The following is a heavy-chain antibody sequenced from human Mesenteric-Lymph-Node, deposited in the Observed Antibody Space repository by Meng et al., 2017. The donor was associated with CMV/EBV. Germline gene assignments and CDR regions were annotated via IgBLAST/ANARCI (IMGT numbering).Heavy chain of an antibody. CDR3: AGAPTWGPFDF. Sequence: GESLKISCAASGFIFSDYYMTWIRQAPGKGLEWVSYISGGGDYTKYADSVKGRFTISRDNAKKSLYLQMDSLRAEDTAVYYCAGAPTWGPFDFWGQGTLVTVSS. V-gene: IGHV3-11*05. CDR2: ISGGGDYT. CDR1: GFIFSDYY. J-gene: IGHJ4*02. D-gene: IGHD3-16*01.